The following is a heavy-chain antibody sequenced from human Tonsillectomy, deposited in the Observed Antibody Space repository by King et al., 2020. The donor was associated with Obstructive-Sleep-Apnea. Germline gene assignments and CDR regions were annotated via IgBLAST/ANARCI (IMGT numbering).Heavy chain of an antibody. D-gene: IGHD6-6*01. V-gene: IGHV2-70*04. Sequence: VTLKESGPALVKPTQTLTLTCTFSGFALSTSGMCVNWIRQPPGKALEWLARIDWDDDKFYSTSLKTRLIISKDTSKNQVVLTMTNMDPVDTATYYCARIGYTADRPGRKNAFDIWGQGTMVTVSS. J-gene: IGHJ3*02. CDR1: GFALSTSGMC. CDR2: IDWDDDK. CDR3: ARIGYTADRPGRKNAFDI.